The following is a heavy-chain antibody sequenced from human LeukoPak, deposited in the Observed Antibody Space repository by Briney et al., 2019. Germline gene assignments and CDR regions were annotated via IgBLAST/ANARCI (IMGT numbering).Heavy chain of an antibody. D-gene: IGHD6-6*01. V-gene: IGHV3-30*02. CDR1: GFTFSSYG. CDR3: AKYSSSSNYYYGMDV. Sequence: PGGSLRLSCAASGFTFSSYGMHWVRQAPGKGLEWVAVIWYDGSNKYYADSVKGRFTISRDNSKNTLYLQMNSLRGEDTAVYYCAKYSSSSNYYYGMDVWGQGTTVTVS. CDR2: IWYDGSNK. J-gene: IGHJ6*02.